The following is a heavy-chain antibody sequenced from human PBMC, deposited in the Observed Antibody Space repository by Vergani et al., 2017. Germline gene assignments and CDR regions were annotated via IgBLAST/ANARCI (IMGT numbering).Heavy chain of an antibody. J-gene: IGHJ6*02. CDR2: TRNKANSYTT. CDR1: GFTFSSYA. CDR3: ARSGYSSSWYHYYYGMDV. D-gene: IGHD6-13*01. Sequence: EVQLLESGGGLVQPGGSLRLSCAASGFTFSSYAMSWVRQAPGKGLEWVGRTRNKANSYTTEYAASVKGRFTISRDDSKNSLYLQMNSLKTEDTAVYYCARSGYSSSWYHYYYGMDVWGQGP. V-gene: IGHV3-72*01.